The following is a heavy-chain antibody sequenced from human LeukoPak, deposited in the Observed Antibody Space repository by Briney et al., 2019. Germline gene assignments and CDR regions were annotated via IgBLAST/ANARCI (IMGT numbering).Heavy chain of an antibody. CDR2: IDHSGSA. D-gene: IGHD3-10*01. CDR3: ARGLELWFEGTGHWFDA. CDR1: GGSFRGYS. V-gene: IGHV4-34*01. Sequence: PSETLSLACTVHGGSFRGYSWTWIRQPPGKGLEWFGEIDHSGSAKYNSSLKSRLTMSVDTSTNQVSLKLKSVTAADVAVYYCARGLELWFEGTGHWFDAWGQGTRVIVSS. J-gene: IGHJ5*02.